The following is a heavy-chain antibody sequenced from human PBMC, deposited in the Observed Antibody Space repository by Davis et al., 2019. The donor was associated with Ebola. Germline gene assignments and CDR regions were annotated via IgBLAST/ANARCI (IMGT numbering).Heavy chain of an antibody. CDR1: GYIFTNHD. J-gene: IGHJ3*02. D-gene: IGHD5-12*01. V-gene: IGHV1-46*03. Sequence: ASVKVSCKASGYIFTNHDISWVRQAPGQGLEWMGMINPNDGRTIYAQKFQGRVTVTRDTSTTTVYMDLSSLRSEDTALYYCTTPGGQDSGYDVFDIWGQGTMVTVSS. CDR2: INPNDGRT. CDR3: TTPGGQDSGYDVFDI.